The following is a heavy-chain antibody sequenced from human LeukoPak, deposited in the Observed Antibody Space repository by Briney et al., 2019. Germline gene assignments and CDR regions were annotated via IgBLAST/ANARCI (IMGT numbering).Heavy chain of an antibody. J-gene: IGHJ6*03. Sequence: PGGSLRLSCAASGFTFSIYAMHWVRQAPGKGLEWVALISYDGSRKYYADSVKGRFTISRDNTKNTMYVEMNSLRAEDTAVYYCARGPETTGFYYYMDVWGKGTTVTVSS. CDR1: GFTFSIYA. CDR2: ISYDGSRK. CDR3: ARGPETTGFYYYMDV. V-gene: IGHV3-30-3*01. D-gene: IGHD4-17*01.